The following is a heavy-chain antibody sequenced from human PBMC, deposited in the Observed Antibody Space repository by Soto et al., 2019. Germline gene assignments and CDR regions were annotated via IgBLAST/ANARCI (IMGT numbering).Heavy chain of an antibody. CDR1: GGSFSGYY. CDR3: ARASKFFDY. Sequence: SLTCAVYGGSFSGYYWSWIRQPPGKGLEWIGEINHSGSTNYNPSLKSRVTISVDTSKNQFSLKLSSVTAADTAVYYCARASKFFDYWGQGTLVTVSS. V-gene: IGHV4-34*01. CDR2: INHSGST. J-gene: IGHJ4*02.